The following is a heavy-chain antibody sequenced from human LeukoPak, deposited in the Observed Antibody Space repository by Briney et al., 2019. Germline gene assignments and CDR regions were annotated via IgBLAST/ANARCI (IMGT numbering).Heavy chain of an antibody. V-gene: IGHV3-21*01. Sequence: GGSLRLSCAASGFTFSSYSMNWARQAPGKGLEWVSSISSSSSYIYYADSVKGRFTISRDNAKNSLYLQMNSLRAEDTAVYYCARDLGYDSSGYCLDYWGQGTLVTVSS. CDR2: ISSSSSYI. J-gene: IGHJ4*02. D-gene: IGHD3-22*01. CDR3: ARDLGYDSSGYCLDY. CDR1: GFTFSSYS.